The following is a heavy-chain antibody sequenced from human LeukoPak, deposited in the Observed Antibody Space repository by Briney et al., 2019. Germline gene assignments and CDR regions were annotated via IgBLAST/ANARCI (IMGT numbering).Heavy chain of an antibody. V-gene: IGHV4-59*01. J-gene: IGHJ4*02. CDR1: GGSIISYY. D-gene: IGHD7-27*01. CDR3: ARDLGDFDY. Sequence: SETLSLTCTVSGGSIISYYWSWIRQPPGKGLEWIGYIYYSGSTNYNPSLKSRVTISVDTSKNQFSLKLTSVTAADTAVYYRARDLGDFDYWGQGTLVTVSS. CDR2: IYYSGST.